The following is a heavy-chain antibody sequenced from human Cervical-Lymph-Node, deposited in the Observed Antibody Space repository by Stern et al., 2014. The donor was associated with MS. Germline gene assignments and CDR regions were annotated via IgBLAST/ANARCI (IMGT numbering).Heavy chain of an antibody. CDR1: GFSLSPSGVG. Sequence: QVTLKESGPTLVKPTQTLTLTCTFSGFSLSPSGVGVGWIRQPPGKALQWLALIYWDDDKRYSPSLKSRLTITKDTSKNQVVLTMTNMDPVDTATYYCAHEDTAMVMGYWGQGTLVTVSS. V-gene: IGHV2-5*02. CDR3: AHEDTAMVMGY. CDR2: IYWDDDK. D-gene: IGHD5-18*01. J-gene: IGHJ4*02.